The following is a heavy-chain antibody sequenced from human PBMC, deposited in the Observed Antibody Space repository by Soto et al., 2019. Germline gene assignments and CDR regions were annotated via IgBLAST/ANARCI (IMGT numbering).Heavy chain of an antibody. J-gene: IGHJ4*02. V-gene: IGHV3-23*01. CDR1: GFTFSSYA. CDR2: ISGSGGST. Sequence: GGSLRLSCAASGFTFSSYAMSWVRQAPGRGLEWVSAISGSGGSTYYADSVKGRFTISRDNSKNTLYLQMNSLRAEDTAVYYCAKDLPLRVLAVAGTGSFDYWGQGTLVTVSS. D-gene: IGHD6-19*01. CDR3: AKDLPLRVLAVAGTGSFDY.